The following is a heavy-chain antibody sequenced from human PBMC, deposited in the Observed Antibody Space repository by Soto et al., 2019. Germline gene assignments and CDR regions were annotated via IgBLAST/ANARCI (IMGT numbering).Heavy chain of an antibody. CDR1: GFTFSSFA. V-gene: IGHV3-23*01. Sequence: PGGSLRLSCAASGFTFSSFAMGWVRQAPGKGLEWVAAISGSGGGANYADSVKGRFTISRDNSKNTMYLQMNSLRAEDTAVYFCAKFKGFSGSQSDYWGQGTLVTVSS. J-gene: IGHJ4*02. CDR3: AKFKGFSGSQSDY. CDR2: ISGSGGGA. D-gene: IGHD1-26*01.